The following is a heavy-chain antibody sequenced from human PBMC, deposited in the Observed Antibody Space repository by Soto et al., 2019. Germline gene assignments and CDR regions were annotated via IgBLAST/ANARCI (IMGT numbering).Heavy chain of an antibody. Sequence: QVQLVESGGGLVKPGGSLRLSCAASGFTLSDYYMTWIRQAPGKGLEWISYISDSSTYTNYANSVKGRFTISRDNANNTLYLQMNSLRADDTAVYYCARELSRYVFSGNFHLWGQGTLVTVSS. CDR3: ARELSRYVFSGNFHL. J-gene: IGHJ1*01. CDR1: GFTLSDYY. V-gene: IGHV3-11*05. CDR2: ISDSSTYT. D-gene: IGHD3-10*02.